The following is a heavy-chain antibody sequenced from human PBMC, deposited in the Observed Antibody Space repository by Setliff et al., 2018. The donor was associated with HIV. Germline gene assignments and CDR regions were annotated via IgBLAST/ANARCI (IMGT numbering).Heavy chain of an antibody. D-gene: IGHD3-10*01. J-gene: IGHJ3*02. CDR3: ARVRGVEDAFDI. Sequence: ASVKVSCKASGYTFSSYGISWVRQAPGQGLEWMGWISGYNGNTNYAQKLQGRVTMTTDTSTSTAYMELRSLRSDDTAVYYCARVRGVEDAFDIWGQGTMVTVSS. CDR1: GYTFSSYG. V-gene: IGHV1-18*01. CDR2: ISGYNGNT.